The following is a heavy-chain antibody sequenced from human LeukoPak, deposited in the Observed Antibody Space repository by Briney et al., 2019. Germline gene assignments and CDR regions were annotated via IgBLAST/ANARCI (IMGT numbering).Heavy chain of an antibody. J-gene: IGHJ4*02. V-gene: IGHV4-61*01. Sequence: SETLSLTCTVSGGSVSSGSYYWSWIRQPPGKGLEWIGYIYYSGSTNYNPSLKSRVTISVDTSKNQFPLKLRSVTAADTAVFYCARTPETDGSGSYYKFDFWGQGTLVTVSS. D-gene: IGHD3-10*01. CDR3: ARTPETDGSGSYYKFDF. CDR1: GGSVSSGSYY. CDR2: IYYSGST.